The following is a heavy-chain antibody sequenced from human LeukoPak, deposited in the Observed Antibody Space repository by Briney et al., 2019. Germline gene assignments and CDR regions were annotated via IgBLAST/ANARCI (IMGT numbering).Heavy chain of an antibody. D-gene: IGHD3-22*01. V-gene: IGHV1-69*13. J-gene: IGHJ4*02. CDR1: GGTFSSYA. CDR2: IIPIFGTA. CDR3: ARDFRNDYYDSSGYSG. Sequence: GASVKVSCKASGGTFSSYAISWVRQAPGQGLEWMGGIIPIFGTANYAQKFQGRVTITADESTSTAYMELSSLRSEDTAVYYCARDFRNDYYDSSGYSGWGQGTLFTVSS.